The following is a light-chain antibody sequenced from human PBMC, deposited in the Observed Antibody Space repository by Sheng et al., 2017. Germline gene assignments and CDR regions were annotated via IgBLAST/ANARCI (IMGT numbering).Light chain of an antibody. V-gene: IGKV3-15*01. J-gene: IGKJ4*01. CDR3: QQYNNWPLT. Sequence: EIVMTQSLVTLSVSPGERATLSCRASQSVSGNLAWYQQKPGQPPRLLIYGASTRAAGIPARFSGSGSGMEFTLTINNLQSEDFAIYYCQQYNNWPLTFGGGTKVEIK. CDR2: GAS. CDR1: QSVSGN.